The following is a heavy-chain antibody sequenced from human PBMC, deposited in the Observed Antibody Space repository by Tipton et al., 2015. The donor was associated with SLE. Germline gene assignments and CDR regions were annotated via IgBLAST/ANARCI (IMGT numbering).Heavy chain of an antibody. CDR1: GFTFSSYE. D-gene: IGHD4-11*01. CDR3: ARDTRSTPSGTTKASWFDP. V-gene: IGHV3-48*03. CDR2: ISTTGST. J-gene: IGHJ5*02. Sequence: SLRLSCAASGFTFSSYEMDWVRQAPGKGLEWLSYISTTGSTHYADSVKGRFSISRDNAKNSLYLQMNSLRAEDTAVYYCARDTRSTPSGTTKASWFDPWGQGTLVTVSS.